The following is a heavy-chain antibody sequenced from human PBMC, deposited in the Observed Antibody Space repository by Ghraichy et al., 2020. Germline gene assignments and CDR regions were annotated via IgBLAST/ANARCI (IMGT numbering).Heavy chain of an antibody. J-gene: IGHJ6*02. V-gene: IGHV3-30-3*01. D-gene: IGHD6-13*01. CDR1: GFTFSSYA. Sequence: GESLNISCAASGFTFSSYAMHWVRQAPGKGLEWVAVISYDGSNKYYADSVKGRFTISRDNSKNTLYLQMNSLRAEDTAVYYCARDRVFIAAAGDYYYYYGMDVWGQGTTVTVSS. CDR2: ISYDGSNK. CDR3: ARDRVFIAAAGDYYYYYGMDV.